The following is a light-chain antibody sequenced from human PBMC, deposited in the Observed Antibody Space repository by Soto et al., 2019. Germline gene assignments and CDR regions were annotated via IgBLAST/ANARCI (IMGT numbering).Light chain of an antibody. V-gene: IGKV1-39*01. CDR3: MQSLQVPPT. CDR1: QSISSY. J-gene: IGKJ1*01. CDR2: AAS. Sequence: IPLTQSPSSMSAPVGGAVHITCRARQSISSYGSWYQQKPGKAPKLLIYAASRLESGVPSRFSGSRSGTDFTLTITSLQPEDVGVYNCMQSLQVPPTFGQGTK.